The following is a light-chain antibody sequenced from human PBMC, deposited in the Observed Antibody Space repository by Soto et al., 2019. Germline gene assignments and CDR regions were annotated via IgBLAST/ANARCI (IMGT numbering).Light chain of an antibody. J-gene: IGKJ1*01. CDR3: QQSYISPWT. Sequence: DIQMTQSPSSLSTSVGDRVTITCRASQSINNYLNWYQQKPGRVPELLIYASSRLQSGVPSRFSGSGSGTDFTLTISSLQPEDFATYYCQQSYISPWTFGQGTKVEIK. V-gene: IGKV1-39*01. CDR2: ASS. CDR1: QSINNY.